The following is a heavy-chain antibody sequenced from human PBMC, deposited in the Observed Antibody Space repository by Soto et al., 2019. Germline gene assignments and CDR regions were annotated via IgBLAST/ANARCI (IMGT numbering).Heavy chain of an antibody. Sequence: ASVKVSCKASGYTFTSYGISWVRQAPGQGLEWMGWISAYNGNTNYAQKLQGRVTMTTDTSKNTLYLQMNSLRAEDTAVYYCAKWPPTYCSSTSCRYGGWFDPWGQGTLVTVSS. CDR2: ISAYNGNT. CDR1: GYTFTSYG. D-gene: IGHD2-2*01. CDR3: AKWPPTYCSSTSCRYGGWFDP. V-gene: IGHV1-18*01. J-gene: IGHJ5*02.